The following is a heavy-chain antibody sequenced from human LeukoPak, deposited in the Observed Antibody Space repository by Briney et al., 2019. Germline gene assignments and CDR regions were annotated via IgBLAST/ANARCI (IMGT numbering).Heavy chain of an antibody. D-gene: IGHD6-13*01. CDR2: IYYSGST. V-gene: IGHV4-59*12. CDR1: GGSISSYY. Sequence: SETLSLTCTVSGGSISSYYWSWIRQPPGKGLEWIGYIYYSGSTYYNPSLKSRVTISVDTSKNQFSLKLSSVTAADTAVYYCARDHGIAAAGTRYNWFDPWGQGTLVTVSS. J-gene: IGHJ5*02. CDR3: ARDHGIAAAGTRYNWFDP.